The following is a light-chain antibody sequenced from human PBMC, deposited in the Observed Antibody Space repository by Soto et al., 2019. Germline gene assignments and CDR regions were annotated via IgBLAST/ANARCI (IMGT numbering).Light chain of an antibody. CDR2: GAS. J-gene: IGKJ2*01. CDR3: HQLGSSPPAFT. V-gene: IGKV3-20*01. CDR1: QSVSTRY. Sequence: ESMLTQSPGTLSLSPGERATLSCRASQSVSTRYLAWYQQKPGQAPRLLIYGASIRATGIPDRFSCSGSGTDFTLTISRLEPEDFAVDYCHQLGSSPPAFTFGQGTKLEI.